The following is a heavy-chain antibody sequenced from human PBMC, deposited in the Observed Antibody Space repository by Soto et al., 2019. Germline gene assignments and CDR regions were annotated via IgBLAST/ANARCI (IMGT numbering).Heavy chain of an antibody. CDR3: AHSGAMTRRHYFDY. CDR1: GFSLSTSGVG. CDR2: IYWDDDK. Sequence: QITLKESGPTLVKPTQTLTLTCTFSGFSLSTSGVGVGWIRQPPGKALEWLALIYWDDDKRYSPSLKSRLTITKDTSKNQVVRTMTNMDPVDTATYYCAHSGAMTRRHYFDYWGQGTLVTVSS. V-gene: IGHV2-5*02. J-gene: IGHJ4*02. D-gene: IGHD4-17*01.